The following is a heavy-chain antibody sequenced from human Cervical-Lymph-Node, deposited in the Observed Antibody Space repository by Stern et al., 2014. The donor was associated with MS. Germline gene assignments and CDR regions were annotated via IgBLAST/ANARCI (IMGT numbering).Heavy chain of an antibody. CDR2: TITIFGTA. Sequence: VQLVQSGAEVKKPGSSVKVSCQASGGSFINNVISWVRQAPGQGLEWMGGTITIFGTALYAQKFRGRVTITADESTRAAYMELSSLRSDDTAVYFCARAASTTSSYNFWGPGTLVIVSS. CDR1: GGSFINNV. J-gene: IGHJ4*02. V-gene: IGHV1-69*01. D-gene: IGHD3-10*01. CDR3: ARAASTTSSYNF.